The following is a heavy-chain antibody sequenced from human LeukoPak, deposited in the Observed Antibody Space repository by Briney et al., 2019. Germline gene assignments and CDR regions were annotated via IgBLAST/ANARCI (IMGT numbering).Heavy chain of an antibody. J-gene: IGHJ4*02. CDR2: INSDGSFT. CDR1: GFTFSRYW. Sequence: GGSLRLSCAASGFTFSRYWMHWVRQAPGKGLVWVSRINSDGSFTTYADSVKGRFTISRDNSKNTLYLQMNSLRAEDTAVYYCARDNMGIAAAGDYWGQGTLVTVSS. V-gene: IGHV3-74*01. CDR3: ARDNMGIAAAGDY. D-gene: IGHD6-13*01.